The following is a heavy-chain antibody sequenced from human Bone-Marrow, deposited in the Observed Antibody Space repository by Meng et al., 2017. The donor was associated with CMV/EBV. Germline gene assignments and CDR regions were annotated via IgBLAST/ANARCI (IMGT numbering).Heavy chain of an antibody. D-gene: IGHD6-6*01. CDR3: ARGGKYSSSSWRHPYYYYGMDV. CDR1: GGSISSYY. CDR2: IYYSGST. V-gene: IGHV4-59*12. Sequence: SETLSLTCTVSGGSISSYYWSWIRQPPGKGLEWIGYIYYSGSTNYNPSLKSRVTISVDTSKNQFSLKLSSVTAADTAVYYCARGGKYSSSSWRHPYYYYGMDVWGQGTTVTVS. J-gene: IGHJ6*02.